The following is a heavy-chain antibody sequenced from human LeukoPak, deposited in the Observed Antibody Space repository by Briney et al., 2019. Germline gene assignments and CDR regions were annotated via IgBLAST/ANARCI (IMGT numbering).Heavy chain of an antibody. CDR1: GGSISSGGYY. V-gene: IGHV4-30-2*01. CDR3: AREGIRAPVGYYFDY. Sequence: SETLSLTCTVTGGSISSGGYYWSWIRQPPGKGLEWIGYIYHSGSTYYNPSLKSRVTISVDRSKNQFSLKLSSVTAADTAVYYCAREGIRAPVGYYFDYWGQGTLVTVSS. CDR2: IYHSGST. J-gene: IGHJ4*02. D-gene: IGHD3-10*01.